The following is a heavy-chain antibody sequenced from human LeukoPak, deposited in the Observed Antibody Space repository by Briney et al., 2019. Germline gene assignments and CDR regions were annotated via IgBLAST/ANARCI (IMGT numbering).Heavy chain of an antibody. CDR3: ARGPLLWFGDPIGDYFDY. J-gene: IGHJ4*02. V-gene: IGHV4-59*12. CDR2: IYYSGST. D-gene: IGHD3-10*01. CDR1: GGSISSYY. Sequence: KPSETLSLTCTVSGGSISSYYWSWIRQPPGKGLEWIGYIYYSGSTNYNPSLKSRVTISVDTSKNQFSLKLSSVTAADTAVYYCARGPLLWFGDPIGDYFDYWGQGTLVTVSS.